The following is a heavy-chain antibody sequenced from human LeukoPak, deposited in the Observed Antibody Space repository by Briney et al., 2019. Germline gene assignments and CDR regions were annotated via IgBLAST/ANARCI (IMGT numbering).Heavy chain of an antibody. D-gene: IGHD1-1*01. CDR1: GYTFSGYY. CDR2: INPNSGGT. Sequence: GASVKASCKASGYTFSGYYMHWVRQAPGQGLEWMGWINPNSGGTKFAQKFQGRVTMTRDTSISTAYMELSRLRSDDTAVYYCAREAETTLNWFDPWGQGTLVTVSS. J-gene: IGHJ5*02. CDR3: AREAETTLNWFDP. V-gene: IGHV1-2*02.